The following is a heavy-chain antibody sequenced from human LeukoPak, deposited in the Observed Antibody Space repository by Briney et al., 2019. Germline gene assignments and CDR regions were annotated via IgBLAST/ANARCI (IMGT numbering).Heavy chain of an antibody. CDR3: ARVSYSWDSLDY. D-gene: IGHD1-26*01. Sequence: SETLSLTCTVSGGSISSSIYYWGWIRQPPGKGLEWIGSIYYNANTYYNPSLKSRVTISVDTSNNQFSLHLSSVTAADTAVYYCARVSYSWDSLDYWGQGTLVTVSS. V-gene: IGHV4-39*07. CDR2: IYYNANT. CDR1: GGSISSSIYY. J-gene: IGHJ4*02.